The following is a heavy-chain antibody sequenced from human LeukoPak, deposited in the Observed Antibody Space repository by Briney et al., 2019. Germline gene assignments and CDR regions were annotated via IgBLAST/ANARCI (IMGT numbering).Heavy chain of an antibody. CDR1: GFTFNSYG. D-gene: IGHD6-13*01. Sequence: PGGSLRLSCAASGFTFNSYGMTWVRQAPGKGLEWVSGMSGSGGTTYYADSVKGRFTISRDNSKNTLYLQMNSLRAEDTAVYYCAKAIAAASTGYWGQGTLVTVSS. CDR2: MSGSGGTT. V-gene: IGHV3-23*01. CDR3: AKAIAAASTGY. J-gene: IGHJ4*02.